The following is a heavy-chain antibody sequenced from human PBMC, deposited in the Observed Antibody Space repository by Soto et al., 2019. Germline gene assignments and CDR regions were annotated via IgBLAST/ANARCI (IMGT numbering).Heavy chain of an antibody. CDR1: GYSFTTYW. J-gene: IGHJ4*02. V-gene: IGHV5-51*01. D-gene: IGHD5-18*01. Sequence: EVQVVQSGAEVKKPGESLRISCRVSGYSFTTYWIGWVRQMSGKGLEWVGIVHPGDSETRYSSSFQGRVTISADRSINTAYLQWSSLQASDTAMYYCARQGVPDTPMIIDYWGQGTLVTVSS. CDR2: VHPGDSET. CDR3: ARQGVPDTPMIIDY.